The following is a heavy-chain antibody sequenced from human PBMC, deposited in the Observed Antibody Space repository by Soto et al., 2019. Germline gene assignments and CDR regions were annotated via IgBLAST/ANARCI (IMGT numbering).Heavy chain of an antibody. V-gene: IGHV3-30*18. CDR2: ISYDGSYT. Sequence: QVQLVESGGGVVQPGRSLRLSCVASGFTFSSYGMHWVRQAPGKGLEWVAVISYDGSYTYFADSVKGRFTISRDNSKNTLYLQMNSLRAEDTALYYCAKEAHYGDPACGRAFDIWGQGTMVTVSS. CDR1: GFTFSSYG. J-gene: IGHJ3*02. D-gene: IGHD4-17*01. CDR3: AKEAHYGDPACGRAFDI.